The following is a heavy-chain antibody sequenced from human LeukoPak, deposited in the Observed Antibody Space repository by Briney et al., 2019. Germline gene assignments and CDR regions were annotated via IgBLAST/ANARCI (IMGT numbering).Heavy chain of an antibody. Sequence: PGRSLRLSCAASGFTFSNYGMHWVRQVPGKGLEWVTAIWFDGIRKYYADSVKGRLTISRDNSKNTLYLQMNSLRAEDTAVYYCARDLEDSSPFGAFDMWGQGKMVTVSS. V-gene: IGHV3-33*01. J-gene: IGHJ3*02. CDR3: ARDLEDSSPFGAFDM. CDR2: IWFDGIRK. CDR1: GFTFSNYG. D-gene: IGHD3-22*01.